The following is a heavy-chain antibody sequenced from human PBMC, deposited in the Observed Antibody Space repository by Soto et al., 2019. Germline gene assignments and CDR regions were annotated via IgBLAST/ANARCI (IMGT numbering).Heavy chain of an antibody. CDR3: ARDDTEDYYDSSGRPHAFDI. J-gene: IGHJ3*02. Sequence: SDTLSLTCPLAGGSISSYYLSWLRQPPGKGLEWIGYIYYSGSTNYNPSLKSRVTISVDTSKNQFSLKLSSVTAADTAVYYCARDDTEDYYDSSGRPHAFDIWGQGTMVNVSS. CDR1: GGSISSYY. D-gene: IGHD3-22*01. V-gene: IGHV4-59*01. CDR2: IYYSGST.